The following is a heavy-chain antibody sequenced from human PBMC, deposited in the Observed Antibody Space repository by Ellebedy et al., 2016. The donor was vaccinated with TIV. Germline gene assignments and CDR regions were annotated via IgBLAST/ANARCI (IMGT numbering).Heavy chain of an antibody. CDR1: GASLSSAY. V-gene: IGHV4-4*07. D-gene: IGHD1-26*01. CDR3: ARGGSFANF. CDR2: IYTSGNT. J-gene: IGHJ4*02. Sequence: MPSETLSLTCTVPGASLSSAYWSWIRQSAGKGLEWIGRIYTSGNTNYNPSLKSRVTMSVDTSKNHFPLKLTSVTAADTARYYCARGGSFANFWGQGILVTVSS.